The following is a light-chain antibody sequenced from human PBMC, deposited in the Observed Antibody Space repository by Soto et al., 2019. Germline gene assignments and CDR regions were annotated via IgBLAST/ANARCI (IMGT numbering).Light chain of an antibody. CDR2: DAS. CDR1: QTIRNW. CDR3: QHYSSYSST. J-gene: IGKJ1*01. Sequence: DIQITQSPSTRSASVGDRVTITCRASQTIRNWLAWYSQKPGKAPKPLIYDASLLESGVPSMFSGSGAGTEFTRTISSLQHDDFAADYCQHYSSYSSTFGQGTKVDIK. V-gene: IGKV1-5*01.